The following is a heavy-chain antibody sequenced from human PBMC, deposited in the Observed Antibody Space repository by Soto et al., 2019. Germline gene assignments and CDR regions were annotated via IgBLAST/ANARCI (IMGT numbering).Heavy chain of an antibody. V-gene: IGHV3-23*01. Sequence: EVQLLESGGGLVQPGGSLRLSCAASGFTFSKHAMSWVRQAPGKGLEWVSAISGSGGSSYYADSVKGRFTISRDNSKNTLYLQMNSLRDEDTAVYYRAKEGAVAGYYYCSGVDVWGQGTTVTVSS. CDR2: ISGSGGSS. CDR1: GFTFSKHA. J-gene: IGHJ6*02. D-gene: IGHD6-19*01. CDR3: AKEGAVAGYYYCSGVDV.